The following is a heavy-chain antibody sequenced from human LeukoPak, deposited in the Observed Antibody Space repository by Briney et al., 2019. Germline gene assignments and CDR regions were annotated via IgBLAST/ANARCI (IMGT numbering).Heavy chain of an antibody. V-gene: IGHV1-69*06. J-gene: IGHJ4*02. D-gene: IGHD6-19*01. CDR1: GGTFSSYA. CDR3: ARAVVATGSSGWYLD. Sequence: VASVKVSCKASGGTFSSYAISWVRQAPRQGLEWMGGIIPIFGTANYAQKFQGRVTITADKSTSTAYMELSSLRSEDTAVYYCARAVVATGSSGWYLDWGQGTLVTVSS. CDR2: IIPIFGTA.